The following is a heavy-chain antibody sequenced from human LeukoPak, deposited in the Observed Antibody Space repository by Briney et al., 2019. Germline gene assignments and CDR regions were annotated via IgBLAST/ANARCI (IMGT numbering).Heavy chain of an antibody. V-gene: IGHV1-2*02. Sequence: ASVKVSCKASGYTFTGYYIHWVRLAPGQGLAWMGRINSNNGVSNYAQRFQGRVTMTRDTSISTAYLELSRLTSDDTAVYYCARDGARSCASCQNFDYWGQGTLVTVSS. CDR3: ARDGARSCASCQNFDY. CDR2: INSNNGVS. D-gene: IGHD2-2*01. CDR1: GYTFTGYY. J-gene: IGHJ4*02.